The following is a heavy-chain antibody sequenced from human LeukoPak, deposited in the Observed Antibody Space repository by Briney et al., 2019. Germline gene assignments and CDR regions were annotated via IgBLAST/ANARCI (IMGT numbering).Heavy chain of an antibody. D-gene: IGHD3-22*01. J-gene: IGHJ3*02. CDR2: IKSKTDGGTT. CDR1: GFTFSNYA. CDR3: TSCYYDSSGYPDAFDI. Sequence: EPGGSLRLSCATSGFTFSNYAMGWVRQAPGKGLEWVGRIKSKTDGGTTDYAAPVKGRFTISRDDSKNTLYLQMNSLKTEDTAVYYCTSCYYDSSGYPDAFDIWGQGTMVTVSS. V-gene: IGHV3-15*01.